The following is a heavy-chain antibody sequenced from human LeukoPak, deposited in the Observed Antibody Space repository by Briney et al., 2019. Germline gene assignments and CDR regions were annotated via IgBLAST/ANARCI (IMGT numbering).Heavy chain of an antibody. CDR1: GCPISSHY. V-gene: IGHV4-59*11. J-gene: IGHJ6*02. Sequence: SETLSLTCTVSGCPISSHYWSWIPQPPAKGLEWIGYIYYSGSTNYNPSLKSRVTISVDTSKNQFSLKLSSVTAADTAVYYCARCDYYYYGMDVWGQGTTVTVSS. CDR3: ARCDYYYYGMDV. CDR2: IYYSGST.